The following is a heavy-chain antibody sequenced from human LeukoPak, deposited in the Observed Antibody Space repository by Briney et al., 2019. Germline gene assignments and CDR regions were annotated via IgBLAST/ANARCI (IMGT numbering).Heavy chain of an antibody. D-gene: IGHD4-23*01. V-gene: IGHV3-7*01. J-gene: IGHJ4*02. Sequence: GGSLRLSCAASGFTFSNYWISWVRQAAGKGLEWVANIQEDGSGKYYVDSVRGRFTISRDNAKNSLYLQMSSLRAEDTAVYYCARDGGKSAFDYWGQGTLVTVSS. CDR1: GFTFSNYW. CDR3: ARDGGKSAFDY. CDR2: IQEDGSGK.